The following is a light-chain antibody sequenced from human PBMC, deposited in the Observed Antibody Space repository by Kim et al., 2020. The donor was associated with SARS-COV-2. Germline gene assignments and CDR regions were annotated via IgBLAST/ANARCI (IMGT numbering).Light chain of an antibody. CDR3: QQSYSTLWT. CDR2: AAS. V-gene: IGKV1-39*01. CDR1: QSISSY. Sequence: ASVGDSVTITCRASQSISSYLNWYQQKPGKAPQLLIYAASSLQSGVPSRFSGSGSGTDFTLTISSLQPEDFATYYCQQSYSTLWTFGQGTKVDIK. J-gene: IGKJ1*01.